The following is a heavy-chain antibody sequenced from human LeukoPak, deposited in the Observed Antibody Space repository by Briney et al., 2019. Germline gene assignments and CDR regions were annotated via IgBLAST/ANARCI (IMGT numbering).Heavy chain of an antibody. CDR3: ARGGIQLWFPPRGD. J-gene: IGHJ4*02. CDR2: IIPIFGTA. V-gene: IGHV1-69*13. CDR1: GGTFSSYA. D-gene: IGHD5-18*01. Sequence: GASVKVSCKASGGTFSSYAISWVRQAPGQGLEWMGGIIPIFGTANYAQKFQGRVTITADESTSTAYMELSSLRSEDTAVYYCARGGIQLWFPPRGDWGQGPLVTVSS.